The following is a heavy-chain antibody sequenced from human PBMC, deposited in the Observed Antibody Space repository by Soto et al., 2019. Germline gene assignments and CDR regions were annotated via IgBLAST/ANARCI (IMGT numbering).Heavy chain of an antibody. V-gene: IGHV1-2*02. CDR3: TRKVAPFNFDY. CDR2: INPDSGGT. J-gene: IGHJ4*02. D-gene: IGHD2-15*01. Sequence: ASVKVSCKASGYMFTGYYMHWVRQAPGQGLEWMGWINPDSGGTNYQQKFQGRVTMTRDTSISTAYLELSSLRSDDTAVYYCTRKVAPFNFDYWGQGTRVTAPQ. CDR1: GYMFTGYY.